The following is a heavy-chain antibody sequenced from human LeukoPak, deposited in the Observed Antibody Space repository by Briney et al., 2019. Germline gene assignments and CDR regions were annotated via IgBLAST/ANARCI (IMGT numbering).Heavy chain of an antibody. CDR1: GGSISSSSYY. CDR2: IYYSGST. CDR3: ARVGSYYYYVWGSYRYTDFDY. V-gene: IGHV4-39*07. Sequence: PSETLSLTCTVSGGSISSSSYYWGWIRQPPGKGLEWIGSIYYSGSTYYNPSLKSRVTISVDTSKNQFSLKLSSVTAADTAVYYCARVGSYYYYVWGSYRYTDFDYWGQGTLVNVSS. J-gene: IGHJ4*02. D-gene: IGHD3-16*02.